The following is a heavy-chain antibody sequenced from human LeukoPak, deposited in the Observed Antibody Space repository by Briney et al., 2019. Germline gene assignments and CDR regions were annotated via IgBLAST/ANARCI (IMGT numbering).Heavy chain of an antibody. J-gene: IGHJ4*02. D-gene: IGHD2-2*02. Sequence: GGSLRLSCAASGFTFSNAWMSWVRQAPGKGLEWVGRIKSKTDGGTTDYAAPVKGRSTISRDDSKNTLYLQMNSLKTEDTAVYYCTTLGYCSSTSCYNWGQGTLVTVSS. V-gene: IGHV3-15*01. CDR3: TTLGYCSSTSCYN. CDR1: GFTFSNAW. CDR2: IKSKTDGGTT.